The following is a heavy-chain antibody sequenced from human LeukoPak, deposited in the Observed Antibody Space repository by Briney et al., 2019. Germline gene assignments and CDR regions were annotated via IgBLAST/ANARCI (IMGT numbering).Heavy chain of an antibody. J-gene: IGHJ5*02. CDR3: ARDPPRIAVPGNDAS. Sequence: GGSLRLSCAASGFTFSDYWMHWVRDAPGKGLMWVSRIAGDGGSISYADSVKGRFTISRDNAKNTLYLQMNSQGPEDTAVYYCARDPPRIAVPGNDASWGPGTQVTVSS. CDR2: IAGDGGSI. CDR1: GFTFSDYW. V-gene: IGHV3-74*01. D-gene: IGHD6-13*01.